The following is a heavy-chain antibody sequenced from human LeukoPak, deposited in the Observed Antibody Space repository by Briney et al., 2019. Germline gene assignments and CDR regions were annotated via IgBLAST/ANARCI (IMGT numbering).Heavy chain of an antibody. CDR2: IYYSGST. J-gene: IGHJ5*02. V-gene: IGHV4-59*01. CDR3: ASKGVTGTTGQDWFDP. CDR1: GGSISSYY. D-gene: IGHD1-7*01. Sequence: SETLSLTCTVSGGSISSYYWSWIRQPPGKGLEWIGYIYYSGSTNYNSSLKSRVTISVDTSKNQFSLKLSSVTAADTAVYYCASKGVTGTTGQDWFDPWGQGTLVTVSS.